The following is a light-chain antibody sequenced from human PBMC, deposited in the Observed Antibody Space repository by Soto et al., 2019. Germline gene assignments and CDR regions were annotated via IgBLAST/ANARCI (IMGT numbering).Light chain of an antibody. Sequence: NFMLTQPHSVSESPGKTVTISCTRSSGSIASNYVQWYQQRPGSAPTTVIYEDNQRPSGVPDQFSGSIDSSSNSASLTISGLKTEDEADYYCQSYDSSNQVFDGGTK. CDR2: EDN. CDR3: QSYDSSNQV. J-gene: IGLJ2*01. CDR1: SGSIASNY. V-gene: IGLV6-57*04.